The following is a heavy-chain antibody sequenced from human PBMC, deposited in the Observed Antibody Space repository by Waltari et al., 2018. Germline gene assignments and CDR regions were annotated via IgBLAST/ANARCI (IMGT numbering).Heavy chain of an antibody. D-gene: IGHD6-19*01. Sequence: QLQLQESGPGLVKPSETLSLTCTVSGGSISSSSYYWGWIRQPPGRGLGGIGSNYYRGSTDDNPSRKSRVNRSVDTSKNQSSLKLSSVTAADTAGYYCARHLEGGIAVAGNNWFDPWGQGTLVTVSS. CDR2: NYYRGST. V-gene: IGHV4-39*01. CDR1: GGSISSSSYY. CDR3: ARHLEGGIAVAGNNWFDP. J-gene: IGHJ5*02.